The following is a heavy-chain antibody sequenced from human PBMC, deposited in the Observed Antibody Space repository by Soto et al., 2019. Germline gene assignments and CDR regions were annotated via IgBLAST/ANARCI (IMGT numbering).Heavy chain of an antibody. Sequence: SETLSLTCAVSGYSINSGYYWGWIRQPPGKGLAWIGSISHSGSAYYNPSRKSRVTMSVDTSKNQFSLKLSSMTAADTAVYYCARVPVVAATHSRAGWFDPWGQGTLVTVSS. V-gene: IGHV4-38-2*01. D-gene: IGHD2-15*01. CDR1: GYSINSGYY. J-gene: IGHJ5*02. CDR2: ISHSGSA. CDR3: ARVPVVAATHSRAGWFDP.